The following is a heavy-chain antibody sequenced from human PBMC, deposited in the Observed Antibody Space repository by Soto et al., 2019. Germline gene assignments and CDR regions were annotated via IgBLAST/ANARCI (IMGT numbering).Heavy chain of an antibody. J-gene: IGHJ6*02. CDR1: GYTFTSYA. CDR2: INAGNGNT. Sequence: QVQLVQSGAEVKKPGASVKVSCKASGYTFTSYAMHWVRQAPGQRLEWMGWINAGNGNTKYSQKFQGRVTITRDTSXSXVYMELSSLRSEDTAVYYCARGGVGQHDDYYYGMDVWGQGTTVTVSS. D-gene: IGHD1-26*01. CDR3: ARGGVGQHDDYYYGMDV. V-gene: IGHV1-3*01.